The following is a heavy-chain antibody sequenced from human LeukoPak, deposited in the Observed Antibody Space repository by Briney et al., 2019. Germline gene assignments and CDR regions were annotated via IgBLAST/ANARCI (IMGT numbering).Heavy chain of an antibody. CDR3: AKEGTTYSSTWFDS. D-gene: IGHD6-19*01. V-gene: IGHV3-30*18. CDR2: ISHDGSVK. Sequence: GGSLRLSCAASGFTFNNYGMQWVRQTPGKGLEWVTVISHDGSVKHYADSVKGRFTISRDTSKNTVYLQMNSLRPEDTVVYYCAKEGTTYSSTWFDSWGQGTLVTVSS. CDR1: GFTFNNYG. J-gene: IGHJ5*01.